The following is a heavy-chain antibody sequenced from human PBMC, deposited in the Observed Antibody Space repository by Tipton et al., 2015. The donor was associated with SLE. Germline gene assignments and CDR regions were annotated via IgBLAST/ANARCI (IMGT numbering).Heavy chain of an antibody. Sequence: SLRLSCAASGFTFGIYWMQWVRQPPGKGLVWVSHITSDGSTTSYADSVKGRFTISRDNAKNTLYLEMNSLTAEDTGTYYCVRDNFGVDHWGQGTLVTVSS. CDR1: GFTFGIYW. CDR3: VRDNFGVDH. J-gene: IGHJ4*02. CDR2: ITSDGSTT. V-gene: IGHV3-74*01. D-gene: IGHD3-10*01.